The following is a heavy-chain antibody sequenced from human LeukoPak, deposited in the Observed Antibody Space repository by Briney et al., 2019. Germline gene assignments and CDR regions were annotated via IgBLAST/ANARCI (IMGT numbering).Heavy chain of an antibody. CDR2: IYTSGST. CDR3: ARETSWHYDSSGRED. J-gene: IGHJ4*02. V-gene: IGHV4-4*07. Sequence: SETLSLTCTVSGGSISSYYWSWIRQPAGKGLEWIGRIYTSGSTNYNPSLKSRVTISVDTSKNQFSLKLSSVTAADTAVYYCARETSWHYDSSGREDWGQGTLVTVSS. D-gene: IGHD3-22*01. CDR1: GGSISSYY.